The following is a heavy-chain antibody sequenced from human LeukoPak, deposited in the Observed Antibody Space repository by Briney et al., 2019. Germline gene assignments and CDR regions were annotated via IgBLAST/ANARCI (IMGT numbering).Heavy chain of an antibody. Sequence: GGSLRLSCAASGFPFSHYWMSWVRQAPGKGLEWVANIRQDGSEQYYLDSAKGRFTISKDNADNSLYLQMNSLRSADTAIYYCARGISAARRYYFDSWGQGILVTVS. V-gene: IGHV3-7*01. J-gene: IGHJ4*02. D-gene: IGHD6-6*01. CDR2: IRQDGSEQ. CDR1: GFPFSHYW. CDR3: ARGISAARRYYFDS.